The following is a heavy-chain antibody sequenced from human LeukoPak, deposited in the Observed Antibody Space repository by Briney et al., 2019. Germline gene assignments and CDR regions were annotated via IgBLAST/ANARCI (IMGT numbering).Heavy chain of an antibody. Sequence: SETLSLTCTVSGGSISSYYWSWIRQPPGKGLEWIGYIYYSGSTNYNPSLKSRVTTSVDTSKNQFSLKLSSVTAADTAVYYCARGYYDSSGDNWFDPWGQGTLVTVSS. CDR2: IYYSGST. J-gene: IGHJ5*02. CDR1: GGSISSYY. D-gene: IGHD3-22*01. CDR3: ARGYYDSSGDNWFDP. V-gene: IGHV4-59*01.